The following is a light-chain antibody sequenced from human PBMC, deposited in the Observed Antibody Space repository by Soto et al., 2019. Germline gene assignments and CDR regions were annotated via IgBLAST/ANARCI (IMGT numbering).Light chain of an antibody. V-gene: IGKV3-20*01. CDR1: QRVSSGY. Sequence: ELVLTQSPATLSLSPGERATLSCRASQRVSSGYLGWYQQRPGHAPRLLLYGASNRAAGIPDRFSGKGPETDFTLTISRLESEDFAVYYCQQYASSPPGTFGQGTKVDI. CDR3: QQYASSPPGT. CDR2: GAS. J-gene: IGKJ1*01.